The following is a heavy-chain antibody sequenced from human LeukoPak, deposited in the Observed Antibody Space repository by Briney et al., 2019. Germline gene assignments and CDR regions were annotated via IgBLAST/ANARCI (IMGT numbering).Heavy chain of an antibody. D-gene: IGHD2-15*01. J-gene: IGHJ6*03. CDR1: GFTFDDYG. CDR2: INWNGGST. CDR3: ARGYCSGGSCYSYYYYNYMDV. Sequence: AGGSLRLSCAASGFTFDDYGMSWVRQAPGKGLEWVSGINWNGGSTGYADSVKGRFTISRDNAKNSLYLQMNSLRAEDTAVYYCARGYCSGGSCYSYYYYNYMDVWGKGTTVTVSS. V-gene: IGHV3-20*04.